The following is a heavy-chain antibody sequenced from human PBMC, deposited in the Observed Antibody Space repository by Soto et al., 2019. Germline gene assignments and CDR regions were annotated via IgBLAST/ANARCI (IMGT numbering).Heavy chain of an antibody. D-gene: IGHD3-10*01. J-gene: IGHJ3*02. CDR1: GFTSSSFV. CDR3: AKERGVLDAFDI. V-gene: IGHV3-30*18. Sequence: QVQLVESGGGVVQPGRSLRLSCAASGFTSSSFVIHWVRQAPGKGLEWLAVISSEGTNQYYADSVKRRFTISRDNSKNTLYLQVNSLRAEDTAVYFCAKERGVLDAFDIWGQGTMVTVSS. CDR2: ISSEGTNQ.